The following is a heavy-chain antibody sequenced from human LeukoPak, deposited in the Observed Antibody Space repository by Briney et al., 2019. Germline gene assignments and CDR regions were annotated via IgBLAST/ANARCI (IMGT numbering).Heavy chain of an antibody. CDR2: VSGYNGAA. CDR1: GYTFTSYY. V-gene: IGHV1-18*01. CDR3: ARTRDYYDNKGYCDY. J-gene: IGHJ4*02. Sequence: ALVKVSCKASGYTFTSYYMTWVRQAPGQGLEWMGWVSGYNGAANYAQKFQGRVTMTTDTSTTTSYMEQRSLRSDDTAVYYCARTRDYYDNKGYCDYWGQGTLVTVSS. D-gene: IGHD3-22*01.